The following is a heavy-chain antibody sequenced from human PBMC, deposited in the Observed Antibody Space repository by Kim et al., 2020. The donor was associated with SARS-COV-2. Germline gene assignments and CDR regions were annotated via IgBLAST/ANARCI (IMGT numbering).Heavy chain of an antibody. Sequence: SETLSLTCTVSGGSISSYYWSWIRQPPGKGLAWIGYIYYSCSTNYNPSLKSRVPISVATSKNKFSLKLSSVTAADTSVYYCSRTRPRFGGYYFDYWGQGTLVTVSS. D-gene: IGHD3-10*01. CDR2: IYYSCST. J-gene: IGHJ4*01. CDR3: SRTRPRFGGYYFDY. V-gene: IGHV4-59*01. CDR1: GGSISSYY.